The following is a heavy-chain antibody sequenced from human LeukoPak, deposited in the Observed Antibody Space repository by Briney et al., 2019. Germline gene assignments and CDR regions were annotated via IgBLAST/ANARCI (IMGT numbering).Heavy chain of an antibody. CDR1: GVSISSDSYY. Sequence: SETLSLTCTVSGVSISSDSYYWSWIRQPAGKGLEWIGRFYTSGTTNYNPSLKSRVTISVDTSKNQFSLKLSSVTAADTAVYYCARSSRRGVLTDPDYWGQGTLVTVSS. CDR2: FYTSGTT. J-gene: IGHJ4*02. D-gene: IGHD2-8*01. V-gene: IGHV4-61*02. CDR3: ARSSRRGVLTDPDY.